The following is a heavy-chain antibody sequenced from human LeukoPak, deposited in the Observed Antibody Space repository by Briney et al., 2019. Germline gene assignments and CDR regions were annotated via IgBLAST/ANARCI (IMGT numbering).Heavy chain of an antibody. CDR1: GGSISSYY. CDR3: ARAGGYYDFWSGYYWDFNLDY. Sequence: SETLSLTCTASGGSISSYYWSWIRQPPGKGLEWIGYIYYSGSTNYNPSLKSRVTISVDTSKNQFSLKLSSVTAADTAVYYCARAGGYYDFWSGYYWDFNLDYWGQGTLVTVSS. D-gene: IGHD3-3*01. CDR2: IYYSGST. V-gene: IGHV4-59*01. J-gene: IGHJ4*02.